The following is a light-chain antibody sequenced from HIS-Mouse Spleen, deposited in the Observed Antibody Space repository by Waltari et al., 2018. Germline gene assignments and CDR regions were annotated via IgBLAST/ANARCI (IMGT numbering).Light chain of an antibody. V-gene: IGKV3-20*01. Sequence: IVLTQSPGTLSLSPWERATLACRASQSVSSSYLSWYQQKPGQAPRLLIYGASSRATGIPDRFSGSGSGTDFTLNISRLEPEDFAVYYCQQYGSSPETFGQGTKVEIK. J-gene: IGKJ1*01. CDR2: GAS. CDR3: QQYGSSPET. CDR1: QSVSSSY.